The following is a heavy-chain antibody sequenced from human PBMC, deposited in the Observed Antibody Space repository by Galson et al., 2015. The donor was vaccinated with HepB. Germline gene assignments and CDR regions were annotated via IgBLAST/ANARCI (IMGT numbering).Heavy chain of an antibody. J-gene: IGHJ4*02. D-gene: IGHD1-26*01. Sequence: SLRLSCAASGFTFSSYGMHWVRQAPGKGLEWVAIIWYDGSNKYYADSVKGRFTISRDNSKNTLYLQMNSLRAEDTAVYHCAREATTVPIFDYWGQGTLVTVSS. CDR1: GFTFSSYG. CDR2: IWYDGSNK. CDR3: AREATTVPIFDY. V-gene: IGHV3-33*01.